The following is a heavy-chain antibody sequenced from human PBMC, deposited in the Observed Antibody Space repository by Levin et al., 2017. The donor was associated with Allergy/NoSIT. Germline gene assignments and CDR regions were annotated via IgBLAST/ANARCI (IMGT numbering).Heavy chain of an antibody. J-gene: IGHJ6*02. CDR1: FFXXIXFF. Sequence: PGGSLRLSCTVSFFXXIXFFCCLFQKPPGTGLEWIGYIYYSGSTNYNPSLKSRVTISVDTSKNQFSLKLSSVTAADTAVYYCAREQLIAAAGIENYYYGMDVWGQGTTVTVSS. D-gene: IGHD6-13*01. CDR2: IYYSGST. CDR3: AREQLIAAAGIENYYYGMDV. V-gene: IGHV4-59*01.